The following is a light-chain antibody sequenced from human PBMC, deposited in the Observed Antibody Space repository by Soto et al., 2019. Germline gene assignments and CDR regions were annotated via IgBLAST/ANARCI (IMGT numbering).Light chain of an antibody. V-gene: IGKV3-20*01. CDR1: QSVSSSY. CDR3: QQYGSSPRT. CDR2: GAS. J-gene: IGKJ1*01. Sequence: EIVLTPSPGTLSLSPGPRATLSCTASQSVSSSYLAWYQQKPGQAPRLLIYGASSRATGIPDRFSGSGSGTDFTLTISRLEPEDFAVYYCQQYGSSPRTFGQGTKVDI.